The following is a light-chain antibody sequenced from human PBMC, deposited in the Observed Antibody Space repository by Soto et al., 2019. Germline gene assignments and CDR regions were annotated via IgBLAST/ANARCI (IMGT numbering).Light chain of an antibody. Sequence: DIQMTQSPSSLSASAGDRVTINCRASQSIVNYLNWYQQKPGKAPPLLIYGASSLQSGVPSRFSGSGFGTYFTLTISSLQTEDSATYYCQHHYSPPPITFGQGTRLEIK. CDR1: QSIVNY. CDR2: GAS. CDR3: QHHYSPPPIT. J-gene: IGKJ5*01. V-gene: IGKV1-39*01.